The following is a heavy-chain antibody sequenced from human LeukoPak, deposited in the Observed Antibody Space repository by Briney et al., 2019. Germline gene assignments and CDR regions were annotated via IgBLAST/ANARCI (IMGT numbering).Heavy chain of an antibody. CDR3: AREIGWTGPSTYFDY. CDR2: ISSSSSTI. D-gene: IGHD3/OR15-3a*01. J-gene: IGHJ4*02. V-gene: IGHV3-48*01. CDR1: GFSFRSYE. Sequence: PGGSLRLSCAASGFSFRSYEMNWVRQAPGKGLEWVSYISSSSSTIYYADSVKGRFTISRDNAKNSLYLQMNSLRAEDTAVYYCAREIGWTGPSTYFDYWGQGTLVTVSS.